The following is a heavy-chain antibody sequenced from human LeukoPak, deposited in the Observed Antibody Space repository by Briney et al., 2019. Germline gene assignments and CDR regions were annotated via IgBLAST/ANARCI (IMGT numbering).Heavy chain of an antibody. J-gene: IGHJ4*02. CDR2: IYSGGSI. V-gene: IGHV3-53*01. CDR3: ARGPPYYDILTGYYGDY. CDR1: GFTVSTRY. Sequence: QTGGSLRLSCAASGFTVSTRYMSWVRQAPGEGLEWVSVIYSGGSIYYADSVQGRFTISRDISRNTLYLQMNSLRAEDTAVYYCARGPPYYDILTGYYGDYWGQGTLVTVSS. D-gene: IGHD3-9*01.